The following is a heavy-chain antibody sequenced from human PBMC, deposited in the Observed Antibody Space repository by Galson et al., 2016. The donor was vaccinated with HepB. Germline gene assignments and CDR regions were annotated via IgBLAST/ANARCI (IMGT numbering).Heavy chain of an antibody. CDR1: GGSFSGYY. CDR2: INHSGST. J-gene: IGHJ6*02. Sequence: LSLTCAVYGGSFSGYYWSWIRQPPGKGLEWIGEINHSGSTNYNPSLKTRVTISLDMSNNQFSLRLTAVTVADTAMYYCVRDSGWVYRSTPPYGMDVWGQGTTVTVSS. CDR3: VRDSGWVYRSTPPYGMDV. V-gene: IGHV4-34*01. D-gene: IGHD2-2*01.